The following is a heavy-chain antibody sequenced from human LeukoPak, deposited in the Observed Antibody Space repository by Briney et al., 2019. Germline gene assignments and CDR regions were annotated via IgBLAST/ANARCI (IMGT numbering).Heavy chain of an antibody. CDR2: ISGSGGST. Sequence: GGSLRLSCGASGFTFNSYSMSWVRQAPGKGLEWVSAISGSGGSTYYADSVRGQFSISRDNSKDTLYLQMSSLRAEDTAVYYCVKGVSGAYSKYFQYWGQGSLVTVSS. CDR1: GFTFNSYS. V-gene: IGHV3-23*01. D-gene: IGHD2-15*01. J-gene: IGHJ1*01. CDR3: VKGVSGAYSKYFQY.